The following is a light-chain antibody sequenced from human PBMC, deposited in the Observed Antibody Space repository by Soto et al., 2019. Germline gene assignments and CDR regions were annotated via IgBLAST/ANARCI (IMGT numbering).Light chain of an antibody. J-gene: IGLJ2*01. CDR2: GIN. Sequence: QSVLTQPPSVSGAPGQRVTISCTGSSSNIGTGYDVHWYQHLPGTAPKLLIYGINNRPSGVPDRFSGSKSGTSASLAITGLQAEDEADYYCQSYDRSLSGSVVFGGGTKLTVL. CDR1: SSNIGTGYD. CDR3: QSYDRSLSGSVV. V-gene: IGLV1-40*01.